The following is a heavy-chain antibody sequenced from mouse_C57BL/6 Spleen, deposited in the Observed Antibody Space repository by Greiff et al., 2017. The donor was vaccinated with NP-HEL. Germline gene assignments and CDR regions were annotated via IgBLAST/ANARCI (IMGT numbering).Heavy chain of an antibody. Sequence: QVQLQQSGAELVRPGTSVKVSCKASGYAFTNYLIEWVKQRPGQGLEWIGVINPGSGGTNYNEKFKGKATLTADKSSSTAYMQLSSLTSEDSAVYFCARSRGYYLDYWGQGTTLTVSS. J-gene: IGHJ2*01. CDR3: ARSRGYYLDY. CDR2: INPGSGGT. V-gene: IGHV1-54*01. CDR1: GYAFTNYL.